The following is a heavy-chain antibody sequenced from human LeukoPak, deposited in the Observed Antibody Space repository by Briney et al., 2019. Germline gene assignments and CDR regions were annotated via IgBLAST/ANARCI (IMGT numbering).Heavy chain of an antibody. J-gene: IGHJ4*02. CDR2: IIPSDGFT. D-gene: IGHD5-12*01. CDR3: ARGKEIVATILDY. CDR1: GYTFSTYY. Sequence: ASVKVSCKASGYTFSTYYVHWVRQAPGQGLEWMGMIIPSDGFTNYAQKLQGRVTMTTDTSTSTAYMELRSLRSDDTAVYYCARGKEIVATILDYWGQGTLVTVSS. V-gene: IGHV1-46*01.